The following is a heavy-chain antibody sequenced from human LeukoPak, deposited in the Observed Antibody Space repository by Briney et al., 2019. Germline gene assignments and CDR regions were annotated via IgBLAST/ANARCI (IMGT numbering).Heavy chain of an antibody. Sequence: GGSLRLSCAASGFTFSSYGMHWVRQAPGKGLEWVAVIWYDGSNKYYADSVKGRFTISRDNSKNTLYLQMNSLGAEDTAVYYCAKARGAGSNWYFFDYWGQGTLVTVSS. J-gene: IGHJ4*02. CDR3: AKARGAGSNWYFFDY. D-gene: IGHD6-13*01. CDR1: GFTFSSYG. V-gene: IGHV3-33*06. CDR2: IWYDGSNK.